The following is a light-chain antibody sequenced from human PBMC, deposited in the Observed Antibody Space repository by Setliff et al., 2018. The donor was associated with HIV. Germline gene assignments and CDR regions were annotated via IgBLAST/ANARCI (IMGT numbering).Light chain of an antibody. CDR3: CSNTGSNTYV. CDR1: SSDVGDYNL. Sequence: QSALTQPASVSGSPGQSITISCTGTSSDVGDYNLVSWYQHHPGEAPKLMIYQATKRPSGVSNRFSGSKSGNTASLTISGLQAEDEADYYCCSNTGSNTYVFGTGTKVTVL. V-gene: IGLV2-23*01. J-gene: IGLJ1*01. CDR2: QAT.